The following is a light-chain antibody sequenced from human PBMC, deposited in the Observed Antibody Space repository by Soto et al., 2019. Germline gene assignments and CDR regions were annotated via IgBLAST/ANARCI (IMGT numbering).Light chain of an antibody. CDR3: QHAKSFPPT. CDR1: QGISSS. Sequence: IQMTQSPSSVSASVGDRVTITCRASQGISSSLAWYQQKPRKAPKLLIYAASTLQSGVSSRFSGSGSGTDFTLTISSLQPEDFATYYCQHAKSFPPTFGPG. CDR2: AAS. V-gene: IGKV1-12*01. J-gene: IGKJ3*01.